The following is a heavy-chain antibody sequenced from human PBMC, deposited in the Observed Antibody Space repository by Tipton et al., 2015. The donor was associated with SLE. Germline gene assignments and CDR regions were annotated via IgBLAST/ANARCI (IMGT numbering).Heavy chain of an antibody. CDR2: INGDGSRA. CDR3: SRDQHVAATDY. J-gene: IGHJ4*02. Sequence: SLRLSCAASGFTFSTYWMHWVRQAPGKGLVWVSRINGDGSRANYAESVKGRFTISRDNAKNTVYLQMNSLRAEDTAVYHCSRDQHVAATDYWGQGTLVTVSS. V-gene: IGHV3-74*01. CDR1: GFTFSTYW. D-gene: IGHD6-13*01.